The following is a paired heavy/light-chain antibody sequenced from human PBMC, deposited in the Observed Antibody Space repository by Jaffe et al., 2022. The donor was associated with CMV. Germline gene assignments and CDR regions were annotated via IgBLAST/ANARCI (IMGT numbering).Light chain of an antibody. J-gene: IGKJ3*01. CDR1: QSVSTNY. V-gene: IGKV3-20*01. CDR2: DAS. Sequence: EIVLTQSPGTLSLSPGKRATLSCRATQSVSTNYLAWYQQKPGQAPRLLIYDASSRATGVPDRFSGSGSGTDFSLTISTLEPEDFAMYYCQQYGSSPFTFGPGTKLDLK. CDR3: QQYGSSPFT.
Heavy chain of an antibody. V-gene: IGHV3-23*01. CDR3: ATSPPQVTDMFYFDH. Sequence: EVQLLESGGRLIQPGGSLRLSCAASGFTFNNYAMTWVRQAPGKGLEWVSSVSGNGDSTFYADSVKGRFSVSRDNSKNTLYLQMNSLRAEDTAIYHCATSPPQVTDMFYFDHWGQGTLVTVSS. J-gene: IGHJ4*02. D-gene: IGHD2-21*02. CDR1: GFTFNNYA. CDR2: VSGNGDST.